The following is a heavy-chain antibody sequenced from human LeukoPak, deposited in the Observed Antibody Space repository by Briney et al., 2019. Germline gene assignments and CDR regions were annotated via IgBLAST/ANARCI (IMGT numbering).Heavy chain of an antibody. J-gene: IGHJ4*02. CDR1: GGSISRNY. Sequence: SETLSLTCTVSGGSISRNYWSWIRQPPGKGLEWIGYIYYSGSTYYNPSLKSRVTISVDTSKNQFSLKLSSVTAADTAVYYCARAGRPGYLFDYWGQGTLVTVSS. D-gene: IGHD2-15*01. CDR3: ARAGRPGYLFDY. V-gene: IGHV4-59*06. CDR2: IYYSGST.